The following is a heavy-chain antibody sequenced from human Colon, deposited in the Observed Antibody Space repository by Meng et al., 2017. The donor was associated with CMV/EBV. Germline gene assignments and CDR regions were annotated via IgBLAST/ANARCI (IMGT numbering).Heavy chain of an antibody. CDR2: VNSDGTST. CDR1: DFTFSSYW. Sequence: GESLKISCAASDFTFSSYWMHWVRQAPGKGLVWVSRVNSDGTSTSYADSVKGRFTISRDNAENTLYLQMNSLRAEDTAVYYCTRGNSHAHDYWGQGTLVTVSS. CDR3: TRGNSHAHDY. D-gene: IGHD4-23*01. V-gene: IGHV3-74*01. J-gene: IGHJ4*02.